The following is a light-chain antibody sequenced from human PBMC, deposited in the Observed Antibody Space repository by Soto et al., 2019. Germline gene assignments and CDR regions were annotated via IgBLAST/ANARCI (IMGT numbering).Light chain of an antibody. V-gene: IGKV3-20*01. CDR3: QQCGTSPLT. J-gene: IGKJ4*01. Sequence: EIVLTQSPGTVSLSPGERVTLSCRASQSVRSDYLAWYQQKPGQPPRLLIFSASIRAPGIPDRFSGSGSGTDFALTISRLEPEDFAVYFCQQCGTSPLTFGGGTKVDIK. CDR2: SAS. CDR1: QSVRSDY.